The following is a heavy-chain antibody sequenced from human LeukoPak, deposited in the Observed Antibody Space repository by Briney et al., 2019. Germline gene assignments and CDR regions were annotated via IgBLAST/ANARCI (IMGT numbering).Heavy chain of an antibody. CDR3: ARRSQYYYDSSGYFDAFDI. D-gene: IGHD3-22*01. CDR2: IYYSGST. J-gene: IGHJ3*02. CDR1: GGSISSSNYY. Sequence: SETLSLTCTVSGGSISSSNYYWGWIRQPPGKGLEWIGCIYYSGSTYYNPSLKSRVTISVDTSRNQFSLKLSSVTAADTAVYYCARRSQYYYDSSGYFDAFDIWGQGTMVTVSS. V-gene: IGHV4-39*01.